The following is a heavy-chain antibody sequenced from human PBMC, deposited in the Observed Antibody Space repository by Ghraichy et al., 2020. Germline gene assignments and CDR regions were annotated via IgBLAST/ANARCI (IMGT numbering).Heavy chain of an antibody. D-gene: IGHD5-12*01. Sequence: QTLSLTCTVSGGSISSGGYYWSWIRQHPGKGLEWIGYIYYSGSTYYNPSLKSRVTISVDTSKNQFSLKLSSVTAADTAVYYCARTPLYPTILEGDVWGQGTTVTVSS. V-gene: IGHV4-31*02. CDR2: IYYSGST. CDR1: GGSISSGGYY. J-gene: IGHJ6*02. CDR3: ARTPLYPTILEGDV.